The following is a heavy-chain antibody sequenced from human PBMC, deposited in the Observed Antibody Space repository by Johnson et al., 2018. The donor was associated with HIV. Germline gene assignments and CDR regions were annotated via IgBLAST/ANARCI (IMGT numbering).Heavy chain of an antibody. D-gene: IGHD3-3*01. CDR1: GFTFSSYA. Sequence: QMLLVESGGGVVQPGRSLRLSCAASGFTFSSYAMHWVRQAPGKGLEWVAVISYDGSNKYYADSVKGRFTISRDNSKNTLSLQMNSLKTEDTAVYYCTTAGGRDTIFGVANDAFDIRGQGTMVTVSS. CDR3: TTAGGRDTIFGVANDAFDI. V-gene: IGHV3-30-3*01. CDR2: ISYDGSNK. J-gene: IGHJ3*02.